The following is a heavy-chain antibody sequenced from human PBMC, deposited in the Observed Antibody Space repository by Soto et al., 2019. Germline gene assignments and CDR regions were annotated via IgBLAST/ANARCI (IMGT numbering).Heavy chain of an antibody. Sequence: QVQLVQSGAEVKKPGSSVNVSCRASGGTFSTYSINWVRQAPGQGLEWMGNIIPMFGTANYARNFQGRVTMTSDESTTTAYLELSSLTSEDTAVYYFVRGCCNRNFAPHGFGIWGQGTMVTVSS. CDR2: IIPMFGTA. J-gene: IGHJ3*02. CDR1: GGTFSTYS. CDR3: VRGCCNRNFAPHGFGI. D-gene: IGHD2-2*01. V-gene: IGHV1-69*18.